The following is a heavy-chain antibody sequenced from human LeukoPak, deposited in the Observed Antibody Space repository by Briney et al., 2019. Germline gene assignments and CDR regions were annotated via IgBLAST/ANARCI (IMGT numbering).Heavy chain of an antibody. D-gene: IGHD3-9*01. J-gene: IGHJ6*03. CDR3: AKDANRLRYFDWYYYYYYMDV. V-gene: IGHV3-30*02. Sequence: PGGSLRLSCAASGFTFSSYGMHWVRQAPGKGLEWVAFIRYGGSNKYYADSVKGRFTISRDNSKNTLYLQMNSLRAEDTAVYYCAKDANRLRYFDWYYYYYYMDVWGKGTTVTISS. CDR1: GFTFSSYG. CDR2: IRYGGSNK.